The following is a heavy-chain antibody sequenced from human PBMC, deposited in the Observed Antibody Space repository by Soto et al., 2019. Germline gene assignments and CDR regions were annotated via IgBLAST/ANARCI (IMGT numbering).Heavy chain of an antibody. J-gene: IGHJ4*02. V-gene: IGHV3-11*01. CDR3: ARLAWQREHDY. D-gene: IGHD6-25*01. CDR1: GFTFSDYY. Sequence: QVQLVESGGGLVKPGGSLRLSCAASGFTFSDYYMTWIRQAPGKGLEWISYISSSGSTIHYADSVKGRFTISRDNARNSLYLQMNSLRADDTAVFSCARLAWQREHDYWGQGTLVTVSS. CDR2: ISSSGSTI.